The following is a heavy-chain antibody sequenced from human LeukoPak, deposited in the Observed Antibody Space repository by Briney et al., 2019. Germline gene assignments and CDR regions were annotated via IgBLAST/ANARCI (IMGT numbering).Heavy chain of an antibody. Sequence: ASVKVSCKASGYTLTSYGISWVRQAPGQGLEWMGWISAYNGNTNYAQKLQGRVTMTTDTSTSTAYMELRSLRSDDTAVYYCARGVRIYCSGGSCYLFDYYYYGMDVWGQGTTVTVSS. D-gene: IGHD2-15*01. CDR3: ARGVRIYCSGGSCYLFDYYYYGMDV. V-gene: IGHV1-18*01. CDR2: ISAYNGNT. J-gene: IGHJ6*02. CDR1: GYTLTSYG.